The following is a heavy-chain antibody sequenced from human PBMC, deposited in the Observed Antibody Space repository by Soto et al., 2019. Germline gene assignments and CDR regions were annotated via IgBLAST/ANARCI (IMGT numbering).Heavy chain of an antibody. CDR3: AHRQSYYYDSSGYYPYFDY. V-gene: IGHV2-5*02. J-gene: IGHJ4*02. CDR2: IYWDDDK. CDR1: GFSLSNGGVG. D-gene: IGHD3-22*01. Sequence: QITSKESGHTLVKPTQTLTLTFAFSGFSLSNGGVGVGWIRQPPVKALEWLALIYWDDDKRYSTSLKSRLTITKDTSKNQVVLTMTNMDPVDTATYYCAHRQSYYYDSSGYYPYFDYWGQGTLVTVSS.